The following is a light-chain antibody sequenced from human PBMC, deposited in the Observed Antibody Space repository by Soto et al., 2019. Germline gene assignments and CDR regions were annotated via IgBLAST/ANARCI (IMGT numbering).Light chain of an antibody. J-gene: IGKJ1*01. CDR3: QQYHNWWT. Sequence: EIVMTQSPATLSVSPGERATLSCSARQRISSNLAWYQQKPGQAPRLLIYGASTRATGIPARFSGSGSGTEFTLTISRLQSEDFAVYYCQQYHNWWTFGQGTKVDIK. CDR1: QRISSN. CDR2: GAS. V-gene: IGKV3-15*01.